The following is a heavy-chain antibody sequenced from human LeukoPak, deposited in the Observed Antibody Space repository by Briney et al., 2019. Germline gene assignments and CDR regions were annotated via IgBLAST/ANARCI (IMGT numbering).Heavy chain of an antibody. CDR3: ARVAVAGRDFDY. CDR2: INPNSGGT. V-gene: IGHV1-2*02. J-gene: IGHJ4*02. Sequence: GDSVKLSCTASGYTFTGYYMHWVRQAPGQGLEWMGWINPNSGGTNYAQKFVGRVTMTRDTSISTAYMELSRLRSDDTAVYYCARVAVAGRDFDYWGQGTLVTVSS. CDR1: GYTFTGYY. D-gene: IGHD6-19*01.